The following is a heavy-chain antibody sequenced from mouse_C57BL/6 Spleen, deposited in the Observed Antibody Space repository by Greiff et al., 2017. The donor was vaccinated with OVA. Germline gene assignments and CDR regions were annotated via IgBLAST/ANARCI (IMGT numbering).Heavy chain of an antibody. Sequence: QVQLQQPGAELVRPGSSVKLSCKASGYTFTSYWMHWVKQRPIQGLEWIGNIDPSDSETHYNQKFKDKATLTVDKSSSTAYMQHSSLTSEDSAVYYCARAPMVTYYFDYWGQGTTLTVSS. V-gene: IGHV1-52*01. CDR2: IDPSDSET. D-gene: IGHD2-2*01. CDR1: GYTFTSYW. CDR3: ARAPMVTYYFDY. J-gene: IGHJ2*01.